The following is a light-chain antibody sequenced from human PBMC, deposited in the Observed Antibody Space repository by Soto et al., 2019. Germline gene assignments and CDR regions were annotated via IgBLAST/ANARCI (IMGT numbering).Light chain of an antibody. J-gene: IGKJ5*01. V-gene: IGKV3-20*01. CDR3: QQYGNSPPGT. Sequence: EIVLTQSPGTLYVSPGERATLSCRASQSVDNSHVAWYQQRRGLAPRLLIYGASNRATGIPDRFSGSGSGTDVTLTINRLEPEDFAVYFCQQYGNSPPGTFGQGTRL. CDR1: QSVDNSH. CDR2: GAS.